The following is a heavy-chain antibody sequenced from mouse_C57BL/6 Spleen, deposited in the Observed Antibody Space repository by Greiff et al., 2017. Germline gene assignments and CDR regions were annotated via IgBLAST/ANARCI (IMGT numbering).Heavy chain of an antibody. D-gene: IGHD1-1*01. V-gene: IGHV1-76*01. CDR3: ASYYYGSSSFAY. J-gene: IGHJ3*01. CDR2: IYPGSGNT. CDR1: GYTFTDYY. Sequence: QVHVKQSGAELVRPGASVKLSCKASGYTFTDYYINWVKQRPGQGLEWIARIYPGSGNTYYNEKFKGKATLTAEKSSSTAYMQLSSLTSEDSAVYFCASYYYGSSSFAYWGQGTLVTVSA.